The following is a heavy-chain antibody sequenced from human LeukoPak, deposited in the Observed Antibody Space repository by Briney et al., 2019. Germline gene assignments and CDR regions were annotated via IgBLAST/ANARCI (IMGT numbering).Heavy chain of an antibody. CDR2: INQDGSEK. Sequence: GGSLRLSCAASGFTFSNSWMDWVRQAPGKGLEWVANINQDGSEKYYVDSVEGRFTISRDNAKNSLYLQMNSLRAEDTAVYYCAKFGLAGSGRYHDAFDIWGQGTMVTVSS. CDR1: GFTFSNSW. D-gene: IGHD3-10*01. V-gene: IGHV3-7*05. J-gene: IGHJ3*02. CDR3: AKFGLAGSGRYHDAFDI.